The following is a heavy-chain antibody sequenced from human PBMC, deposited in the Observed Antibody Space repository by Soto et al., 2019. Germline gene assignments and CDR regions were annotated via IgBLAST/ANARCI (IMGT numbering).Heavy chain of an antibody. Sequence: QVQLVESGGGLVKPGGSLRLSCAASGFTFSDHYMTWIRQAPGKGLEWLSYISSSGTTIYYAESVRGRFTISRDNAKNSLYLQMNSLRVVDSAVYYCARVGDMAYKDWGQGTLVTVSP. D-gene: IGHD3-3*01. CDR3: ARVGDMAYKD. V-gene: IGHV3-11*01. CDR1: GFTFSDHY. CDR2: ISSSGTTI. J-gene: IGHJ4*02.